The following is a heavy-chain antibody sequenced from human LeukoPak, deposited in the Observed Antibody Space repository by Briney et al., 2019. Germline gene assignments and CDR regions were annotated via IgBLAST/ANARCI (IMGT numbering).Heavy chain of an antibody. D-gene: IGHD1-1*01. CDR2: IKSKTDGGTT. CDR3: ATPTTTSYAFDI. J-gene: IGHJ3*02. Sequence: GGSLRLSCAASGFTLNNAWMNWVRQAPGKGLEWVGRIKSKTDGGTTDYAAPVKGRFTISRDDSKNTLYLQMNSLKTEDTAVYYCATPTTTSYAFDIWGQGTMVTVPS. V-gene: IGHV3-15*01. CDR1: GFTLNNAW.